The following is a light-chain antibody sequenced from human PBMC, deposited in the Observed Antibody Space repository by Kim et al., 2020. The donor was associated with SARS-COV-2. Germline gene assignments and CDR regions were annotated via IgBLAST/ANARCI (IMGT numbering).Light chain of an antibody. CDR1: QGISSW. CDR3: QQGDSFPLT. CDR2: AGS. V-gene: IGKV1-12*01. Sequence: DIQMTQSPSSVSASVGDRVTITCRASQGISSWLAWYQRKPGKAPKLLIYAGSSLQSGAPSRFSGSASGTDFTLTISSLQPEDFATYYCQQGDSFPLTFGGGTKVDIK. J-gene: IGKJ4*01.